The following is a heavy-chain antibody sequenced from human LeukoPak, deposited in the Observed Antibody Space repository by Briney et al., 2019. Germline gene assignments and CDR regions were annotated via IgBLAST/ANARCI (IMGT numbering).Heavy chain of an antibody. V-gene: IGHV4-38-2*01. Sequence: SGPGLVKPSETLSLTCSVSGYSLRDGYYGSWIRQPPVKGLEWVGSIYHSGSTYYNPSLKSRVTISVDTSKNQFSLKLSSVTAADTAVYYCAKSIMVRGVPLALDYWGQGTLVTVSS. J-gene: IGHJ4*02. CDR1: GYSLRDGYY. CDR2: IYHSGST. D-gene: IGHD3-10*01. CDR3: AKSIMVRGVPLALDY.